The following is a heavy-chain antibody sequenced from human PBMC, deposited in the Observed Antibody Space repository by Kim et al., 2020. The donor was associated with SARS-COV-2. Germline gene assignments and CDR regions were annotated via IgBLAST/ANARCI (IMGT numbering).Heavy chain of an antibody. V-gene: IGHV4-59*01. CDR3: ARDYGEDYYYYYMDV. D-gene: IGHD4-17*01. Sequence: PSLKSRVTRSVDTSKNQFSLKLSSVTAADTAVYYCARDYGEDYYYYYMDVWGKGTTVTVSS. J-gene: IGHJ6*03.